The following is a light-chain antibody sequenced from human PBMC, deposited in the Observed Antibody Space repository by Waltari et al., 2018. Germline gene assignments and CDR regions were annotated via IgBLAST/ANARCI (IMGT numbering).Light chain of an antibody. Sequence: QSALTQPASVSGSPGQSITISCTGTSSDVSVSNYVSLFQQHPDKAPRLLIFDVTNRPSGVSNRFSGSQSGNTASLTISGLQAEDEAAYYCSSYTSRATWVFGGGTRLAVL. J-gene: IGLJ3*02. CDR1: SSDVSVSNY. V-gene: IGLV2-14*03. CDR2: DVT. CDR3: SSYTSRATWV.